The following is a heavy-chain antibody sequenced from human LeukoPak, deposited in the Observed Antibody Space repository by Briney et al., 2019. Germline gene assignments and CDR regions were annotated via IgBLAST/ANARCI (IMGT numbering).Heavy chain of an antibody. CDR2: IYWNDDK. Sequence: SGPTLVNPTQPLTLTCTFSRFSLSTSGVGGGWIRQPPGKALEWLALIYWNDDKHYSPSLKSRLTITKDTSKNQVVLTMTKMDPVDTATYYCAHRQEGATYVDYWGQGTLVTVSS. CDR3: AHRQEGATYVDY. J-gene: IGHJ4*02. D-gene: IGHD1-26*01. CDR1: RFSLSTSGVG. V-gene: IGHV2-5*01.